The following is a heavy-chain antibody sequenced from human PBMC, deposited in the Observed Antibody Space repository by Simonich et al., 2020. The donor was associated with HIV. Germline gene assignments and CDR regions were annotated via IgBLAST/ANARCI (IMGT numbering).Heavy chain of an antibody. CDR3: ARGGGTTTRQQLVFDF. D-gene: IGHD6-6*01. J-gene: IGHJ4*02. CDR1: GGSFSGSY. Sequence: QVQLQQWGAGLLKPSETLSLTCAVYGGSFSGSYWSWIRQPPGKGLEWIGENNHRESTTYNPSRKRRVTISVDTSKNQFSLKLTSVTAADTAVYYCARGGGTTTRQQLVFDFWGQGTLVTVSS. CDR2: NNHREST. V-gene: IGHV4-34*01.